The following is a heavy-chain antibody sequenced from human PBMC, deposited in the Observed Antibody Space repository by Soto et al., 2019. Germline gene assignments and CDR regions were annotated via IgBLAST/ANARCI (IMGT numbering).Heavy chain of an antibody. CDR1: GYSFTSYW. CDR2: IYPGDSDT. J-gene: IGHJ4*02. D-gene: IGHD6-13*01. V-gene: IGHV5-51*01. Sequence: EFLSTSFRGSGYSFTSYWIGLVRQMPGKGLEWMGIIYPGDSDTRYSPSFQGQVTISADKSISTAYLQWSSLKASDTAMYYCARWGRSRSWYAPGWGQGTLVTVSS. CDR3: ARWGRSRSWYAPG.